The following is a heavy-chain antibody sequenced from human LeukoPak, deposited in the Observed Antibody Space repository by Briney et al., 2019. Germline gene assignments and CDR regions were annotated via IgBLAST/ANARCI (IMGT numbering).Heavy chain of an antibody. J-gene: IGHJ4*02. CDR2: ISGSAART. V-gene: IGHV3-23*01. D-gene: IGHD3-10*01. CDR1: GFTFSTYG. Sequence: GGSLRLSCAASGFTFSTYGMTWVRQAPGRGLEWVSAISGSAARTFYADSVKGRFTISRDSSKNTLSLQMNSLRAEDTAVYYCAKRGPGSPESGKYYFDYWGQGTLVTVSS. CDR3: AKRGPGSPESGKYYFDY.